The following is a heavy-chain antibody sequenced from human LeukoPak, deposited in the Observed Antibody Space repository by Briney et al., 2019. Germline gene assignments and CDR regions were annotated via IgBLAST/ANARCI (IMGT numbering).Heavy chain of an antibody. J-gene: IGHJ5*02. CDR1: GGSISSYY. V-gene: IGHV4-4*09. CDR2: IYTSGST. D-gene: IGHD3-16*02. Sequence: SETLSLTCTVSGGSISSYYWSWIRQPPGKGLEWIGYIYTSGSTNYNPSLKSRVTISVDTSKNQFSLKLSSVTAADTAVYYCARHVESDYVWGSYRYTYNWFDPWGQGTLVTVSS. CDR3: ARHVESDYVWGSYRYTYNWFDP.